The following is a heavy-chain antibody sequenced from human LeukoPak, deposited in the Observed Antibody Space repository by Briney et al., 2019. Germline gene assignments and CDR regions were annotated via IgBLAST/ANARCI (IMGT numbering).Heavy chain of an antibody. CDR2: ISYDGSNK. D-gene: IGHD1-1*01. Sequence: GRSLRLSCAASGFTFSSYAMHWVRQAPGKGLEWVAVISYDGSNKYYADSVKGRFTISRDNSKNTLYLQMNSLRAEDTAVYYCARNVGSGFDYWGQGTLVTVSS. J-gene: IGHJ4*02. CDR3: ARNVGSGFDY. V-gene: IGHV3-30-3*01. CDR1: GFTFSSYA.